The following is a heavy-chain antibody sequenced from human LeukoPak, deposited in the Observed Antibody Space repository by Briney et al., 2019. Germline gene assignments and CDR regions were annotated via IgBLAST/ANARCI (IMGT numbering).Heavy chain of an antibody. CDR2: IYYSGST. CDR3: ASSWRVRYAFDI. V-gene: IGHV4-31*03. Sequence: PSQTLSLTCTVSGGSISSGGYYWSWIRQHPGKGLEWIGYIYYSGSTYYNPSLKSRVTISVDTSKNQFSLKLSSVTAADTAVYYCASSWRVRYAFDIWGQGTMVTVSS. J-gene: IGHJ3*02. D-gene: IGHD3-10*01. CDR1: GGSISSGGYY.